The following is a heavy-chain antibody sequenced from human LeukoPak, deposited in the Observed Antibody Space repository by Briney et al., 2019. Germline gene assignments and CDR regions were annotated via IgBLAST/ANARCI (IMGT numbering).Heavy chain of an antibody. Sequence: GGSLRLSCAASGFTFSSYGMHWVRQAPGKGLEWVAVISYDGSNKYYADSVKGRFTISRDNSKNTLYLQMNSLRAEDTAVYYCAKDQASYGSHSPDNWGQGTLVTVSS. CDR2: ISYDGSNK. D-gene: IGHD6-13*01. J-gene: IGHJ4*02. V-gene: IGHV3-30*18. CDR3: AKDQASYGSHSPDN. CDR1: GFTFSSYG.